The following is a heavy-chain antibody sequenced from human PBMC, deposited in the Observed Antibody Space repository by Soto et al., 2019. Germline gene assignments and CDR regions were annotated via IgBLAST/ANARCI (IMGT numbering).Heavy chain of an antibody. V-gene: IGHV4-4*07. CDR2: IYATGTT. CDR3: VRDGTKTLRDWFDP. CDR1: GASISGFY. J-gene: IGHJ5*02. Sequence: SETLSLTCTVSGASISGFYWSWIQKSAGKGLEWIGRIYATGTTDYNPSLKSRVMMSVDTSKKQFSLKLRSVTAADTAVYYCVRDGTKTLRDWFDPWGQGISVTVSS. D-gene: IGHD1-1*01.